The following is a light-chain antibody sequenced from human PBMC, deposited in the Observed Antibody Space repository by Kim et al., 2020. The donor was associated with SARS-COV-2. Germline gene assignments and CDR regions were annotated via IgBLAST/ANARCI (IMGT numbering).Light chain of an antibody. Sequence: AIRMTQSPSSFSASTGDRVTITCRASQGISSYLAWYQQKPGKAPKLLIYAASTLQSGVPSRFSDSGSGTDFTLTISCLQSEDFATYYCQQYYSYPPTFGQGTKLEI. CDR2: AAS. J-gene: IGKJ2*01. CDR1: QGISSY. CDR3: QQYYSYPPT. V-gene: IGKV1-8*01.